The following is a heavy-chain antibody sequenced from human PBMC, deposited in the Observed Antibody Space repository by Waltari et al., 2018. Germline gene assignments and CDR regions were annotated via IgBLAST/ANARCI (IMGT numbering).Heavy chain of an antibody. CDR3: ATFSHQLLGGGY. CDR1: GYTLTELS. D-gene: IGHD2-2*01. CDR2: FDPEDGET. J-gene: IGHJ4*02. Sequence: QVQLVQSGAEVKKPGASVKVSCKVSGYTLTELSMHWVRQAPGKGLEWMGGFDPEDGETIYAQKVQGRVTMTDETSTDTAYMELSSLRSEDTAVYYCATFSHQLLGGGYWGQGTLVTVSS. V-gene: IGHV1-24*01.